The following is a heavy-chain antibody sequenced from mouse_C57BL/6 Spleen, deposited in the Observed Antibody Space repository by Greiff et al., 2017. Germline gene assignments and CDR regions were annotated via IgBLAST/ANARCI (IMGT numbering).Heavy chain of an antibody. J-gene: IGHJ4*01. D-gene: IGHD2-5*01. CDR1: GFSLTSYG. CDR2: IWSDGST. V-gene: IGHV2-6-1*01. CDR3: ARHISYYSNYEAMDY. Sequence: QVQLQQSGPGLVAPSQSLSITCTVSGFSLTSYGVHWVRQPPGKGLEWLVVIWSDGSTTYNSALKSRLSISKDNSKSQVFLKMNSLQTDNTAMYYCARHISYYSNYEAMDYWGQGTSVTVSS.